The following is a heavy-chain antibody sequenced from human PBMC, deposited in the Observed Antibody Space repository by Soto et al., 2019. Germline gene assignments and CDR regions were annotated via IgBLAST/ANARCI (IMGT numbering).Heavy chain of an antibody. V-gene: IGHV5-51*01. Sequence: ESLQNSFKGSGYSFTSYWIGWVRQMPGKGLEWMGIIYPGDSDTRYSPSFQGQVTISADKSISTAYLQWSSLKASDTAMYYCASGRYSYGLFDYWGQGTLVTVSS. CDR1: GYSFTSYW. D-gene: IGHD5-18*01. J-gene: IGHJ4*02. CDR3: ASGRYSYGLFDY. CDR2: IYPGDSDT.